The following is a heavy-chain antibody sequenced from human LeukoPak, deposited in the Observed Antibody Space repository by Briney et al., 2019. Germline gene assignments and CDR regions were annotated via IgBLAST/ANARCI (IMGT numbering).Heavy chain of an antibody. CDR3: AKDPSTSWYWYFQH. CDR2: IRESGDTK. CDR1: GFTFSIYA. J-gene: IGHJ1*01. Sequence: GGSLRLSCAASGFTFSIYAMSWVRQAPRKGLEWGSGIRESGDTKYYADYVKGRFTISRDNFKSTLYLQRNSLRAEGTAVYYCAKDPSTSWYWYFQHWGEGTLVTVS. V-gene: IGHV3-23*01. D-gene: IGHD2-8*02.